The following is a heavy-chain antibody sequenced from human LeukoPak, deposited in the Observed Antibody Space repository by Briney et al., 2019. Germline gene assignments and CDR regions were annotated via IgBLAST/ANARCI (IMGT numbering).Heavy chain of an antibody. J-gene: IGHJ4*02. CDR3: ARSERITIFGVVISWYFDY. CDR1: GFTFSSYA. D-gene: IGHD3-3*01. V-gene: IGHV4-34*01. Sequence: NAGGSLRLSCAASGFTFSSYAMSWVRQAPGKGLEWIGEINHSGSTNYNPSLKSRVTISVDTSKNQFSLKLSSVTAADTAVYYCARSERITIFGVVISWYFDYWGQGTLVTVSS. CDR2: INHSGST.